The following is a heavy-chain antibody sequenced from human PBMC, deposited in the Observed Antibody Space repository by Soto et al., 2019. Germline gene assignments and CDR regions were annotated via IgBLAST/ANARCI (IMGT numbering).Heavy chain of an antibody. CDR1: GGSISSYY. D-gene: IGHD2-21*01. J-gene: IGHJ6*03. CDR2: IYYSGST. V-gene: IGHV4-59*01. CDR3: ARERRDYSRSYYDMDV. Sequence: TLSLTCTVSGGSISSYYWSWIRQPPGKGLEWIGYIYYSGSTNYNPSLKSRVTISVDTSKNQFSLKLSSVTAADTAVYYCARERRDYSRSYYDMDVLGKGTTVTVSS.